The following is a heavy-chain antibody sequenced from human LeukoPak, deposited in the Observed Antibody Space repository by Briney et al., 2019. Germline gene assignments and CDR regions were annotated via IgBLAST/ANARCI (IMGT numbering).Heavy chain of an antibody. CDR3: ARTRNYYGSGSRYFPGYFDY. CDR1: GGSFSGYY. CDR2: INHSGST. J-gene: IGHJ4*02. Sequence: SETLSLTCAVYGGSFSGYYWSWIRQPPGKGLEWIGEINHSGSTNYNPSLKSRVTISVDTSKNQFSLKLSSVTAADTAVYYCARTRNYYGSGSRYFPGYFDYWGQGTLVTVSS. V-gene: IGHV4-34*01. D-gene: IGHD3-10*01.